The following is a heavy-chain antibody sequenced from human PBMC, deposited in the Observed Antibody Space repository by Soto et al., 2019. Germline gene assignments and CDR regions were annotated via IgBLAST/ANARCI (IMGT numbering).Heavy chain of an antibody. CDR2: IYYSGST. Sequence: SETLSLTCTVSGGSISSGGYYWSWIRQHPGKGLEWIGYIYYSGSTYYDPSLKSRVTISVDTSKNQFSLKLSSVTAADTAVYYCARALTQDYGDCVSYYYYYGMDVWGQGTTVTVSS. CDR1: GGSISSGGYY. CDR3: ARALTQDYGDCVSYYYYYGMDV. D-gene: IGHD4-17*01. V-gene: IGHV4-31*03. J-gene: IGHJ6*02.